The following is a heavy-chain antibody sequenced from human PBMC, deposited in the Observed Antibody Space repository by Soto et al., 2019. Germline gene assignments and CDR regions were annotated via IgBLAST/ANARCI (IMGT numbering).Heavy chain of an antibody. CDR3: ARDSKSPICPNYYVDY. V-gene: IGHV3-30-3*01. J-gene: IGHJ4*02. Sequence: PGGSLRLSCAASGFTLSSYAMHWVRQAPGKGPECVAVISYDGSSKYYADSVKGRFTISRDNSKNTLNLQMNSLSFEDTAVYYCARDSKSPICPNYYVDYWGQGTLVTVSS. CDR2: ISYDGSSK. CDR1: GFTLSSYA. D-gene: IGHD3-3*02.